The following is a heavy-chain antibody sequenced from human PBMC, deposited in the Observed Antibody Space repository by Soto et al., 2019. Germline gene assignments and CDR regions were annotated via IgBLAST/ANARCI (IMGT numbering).Heavy chain of an antibody. CDR2: ISYDGSNE. J-gene: IGHJ4*02. V-gene: IGHV3-30*18. CDR1: GFTFSSYG. D-gene: IGHD6-19*01. CDR3: AKDLVAVAGIDY. Sequence: GGSLRLSCAASGFTFSSYGMHWVRQAPGKGLEWVALISYDGSNEYYADSVKGRFTISRDNSKNTLYLQMNSLRTEDTAMYYCAKDLVAVAGIDYWGQGTLVTVSS.